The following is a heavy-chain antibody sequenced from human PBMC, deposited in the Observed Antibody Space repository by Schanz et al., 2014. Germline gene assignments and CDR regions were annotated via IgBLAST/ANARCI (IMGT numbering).Heavy chain of an antibody. Sequence: EVQLVESGGGFVQPGGSLRLSCAASGFTFADYAMHWVRQAPGKGLEWVSGISWNGAGIGYADSVKGRFTISRDNAKNSLYLQMNSVTAEDTALYYCAKDIRIRLFFQFDSWGQGTLVTVSS. D-gene: IGHD3-3*01. CDR2: ISWNGAGI. CDR1: GFTFADYA. V-gene: IGHV3-9*01. CDR3: AKDIRIRLFFQFDS. J-gene: IGHJ4*02.